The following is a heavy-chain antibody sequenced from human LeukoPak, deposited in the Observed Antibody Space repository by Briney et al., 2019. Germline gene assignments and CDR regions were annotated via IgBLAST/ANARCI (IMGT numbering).Heavy chain of an antibody. Sequence: GGSLRLSCVVSGFTFSTYWMAWVRQAPGKGLEWVANIKYDGSEKYYVDSVKGRFTISRDNAKNSLYLQMNSLRAEDTAVYYCARVFRAAADFDYWGQGTLVTVSS. J-gene: IGHJ4*02. CDR1: GFTFSTYW. CDR2: IKYDGSEK. D-gene: IGHD6-13*01. V-gene: IGHV3-7*01. CDR3: ARVFRAAADFDY.